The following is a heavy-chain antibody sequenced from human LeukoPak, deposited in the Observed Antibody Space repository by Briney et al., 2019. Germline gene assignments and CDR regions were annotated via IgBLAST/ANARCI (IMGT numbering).Heavy chain of an antibody. J-gene: IGHJ5*02. CDR2: ISGSGGST. V-gene: IGHV3-23*01. D-gene: IGHD3-10*01. Sequence: GGSLRLSCAASGFTFSSYAMSWVRQAPGKGLEWVSAISGSGGSTYYADSVKGRFTISRDNSKNTLYLQMNSLRAEDTAVYYCAKDGTVRYYGSFDNWFDPWGQGTLVTVSS. CDR3: AKDGTVRYYGSFDNWFDP. CDR1: GFTFSSYA.